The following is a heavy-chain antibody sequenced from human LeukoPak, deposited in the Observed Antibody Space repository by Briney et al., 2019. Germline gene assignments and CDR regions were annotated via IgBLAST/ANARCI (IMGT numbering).Heavy chain of an antibody. V-gene: IGHV3-9*01. CDR1: GFTFDDHA. CDR3: ARDVWRRAFYYAMDV. CDR2: ISWYSGNI. Sequence: GGSLRLSCVASGFTFDDHAMHWVRQAPGKGLEWVSSISWYSGNIGYADSAKGRFSIYRHNAKNTLYLEMNSLRTDDTALYCCARDVWRRAFYYAMDVWGLGTTVAVSS. D-gene: IGHD2-21*01. J-gene: IGHJ6*02.